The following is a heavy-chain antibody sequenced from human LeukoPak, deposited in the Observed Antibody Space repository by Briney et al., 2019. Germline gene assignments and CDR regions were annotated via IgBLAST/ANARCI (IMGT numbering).Heavy chain of an antibody. Sequence: GWSLTLSCAASGFSFSSYAMSWVRQAPGKGLEWVAVISYDGSNKYYADSVKGRFTISRDNSKNTLYLQMNSLRAEDTAVYYCAREHYYFDYWGQGTLVTVSS. CDR2: ISYDGSNK. V-gene: IGHV3-30*03. CDR3: AREHYYFDY. J-gene: IGHJ4*02. CDR1: GFSFSSYA.